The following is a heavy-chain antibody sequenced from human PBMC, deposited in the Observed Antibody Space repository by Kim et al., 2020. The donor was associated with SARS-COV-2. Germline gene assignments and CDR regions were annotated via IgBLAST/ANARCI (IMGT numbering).Heavy chain of an antibody. CDR1: GGSISSGSYY. D-gene: IGHD2-2*01. CDR3: ARDDLRYCSSTSCYWYGMDV. CDR2: IYTSGST. Sequence: SETLSLTCTVSGGSISSGSYYWSWIRQPAGKGLEWIGRIYTSGSTNYNPSLKSRVTISVDTSKNQFSLKLSSVTAADTAVYYCARDDLRYCSSTSCYWYGMDVWGQGTTVTVSS. J-gene: IGHJ6*02. V-gene: IGHV4-61*02.